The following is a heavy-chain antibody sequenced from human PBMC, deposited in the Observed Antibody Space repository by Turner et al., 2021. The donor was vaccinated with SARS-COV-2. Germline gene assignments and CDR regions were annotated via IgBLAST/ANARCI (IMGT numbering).Heavy chain of an antibody. D-gene: IGHD1-26*01. CDR2: ISRSGSTI. CDR3: AREVVGAIHGMDV. V-gene: IGHV3-48*03. Sequence: EVQLVASGGGLVQPGGSLRLSCAASGFTFSSYEMNWVRQAPGKGLEWVSYISRSGSTIYYADSVKGRFTISRDNAKNSLYLQMNSLRAEDTAVYYCAREVVGAIHGMDVWGQGTTVTVSS. CDR1: GFTFSSYE. J-gene: IGHJ6*02.